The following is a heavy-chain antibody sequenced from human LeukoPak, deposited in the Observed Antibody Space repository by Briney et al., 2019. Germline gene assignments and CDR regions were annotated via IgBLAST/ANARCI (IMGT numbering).Heavy chain of an antibody. CDR3: TTRKWGRSYGDIVDY. CDR2: IKSKTDGGTT. CDR1: GFTFSNAW. V-gene: IGHV3-15*01. J-gene: IGHJ4*02. Sequence: GGSLRLSCAASGFTFSNAWMSWVRQAPGKGLEWVGRIKSKTDGGTTDYAAPVKGRFTISRDDSKNTLYLQMNSLKTEDTAVYYCTTRKWGRSYGDIVDYWGQGTLVTVSS. D-gene: IGHD5-18*01.